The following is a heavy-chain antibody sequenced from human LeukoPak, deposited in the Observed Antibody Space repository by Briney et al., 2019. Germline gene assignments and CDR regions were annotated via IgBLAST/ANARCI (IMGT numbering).Heavy chain of an antibody. V-gene: IGHV3-74*01. CDR2: INGAGSSI. CDR3: ARGGDYKNDY. D-gene: IGHD4-17*01. CDR1: GFPFSSYW. Sequence: GGSLRLSCAASGFPFSSYWMHWVRQTPGKGLVWVSRINGAGSSISYADSVKGRVTISRDNAKNTLYLQMNNLRAEDTAVYYCARGGDYKNDYWGQGTLVTVSS. J-gene: IGHJ4*02.